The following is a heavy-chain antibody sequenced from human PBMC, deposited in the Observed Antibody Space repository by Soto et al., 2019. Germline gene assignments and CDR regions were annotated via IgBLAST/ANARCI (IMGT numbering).Heavy chain of an antibody. CDR1: GFTFSSYA. Sequence: GGSLRLSCAASGFTFSSYAMSWVRQAPGKGLEWVSAISGSGGSTYYADSVKGRFTISRDNSKNTLYLQMNSLRAEDTAVYYCAKVQIAGSGYYRYYFDYWGQEPWSPSP. J-gene: IGHJ4*01. CDR3: AKVQIAGSGYYRYYFDY. V-gene: IGHV3-23*01. D-gene: IGHD3-22*01. CDR2: ISGSGGST.